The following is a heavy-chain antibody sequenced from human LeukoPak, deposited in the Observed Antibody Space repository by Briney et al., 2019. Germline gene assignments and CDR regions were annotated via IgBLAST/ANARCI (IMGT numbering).Heavy chain of an antibody. Sequence: PGGSLRLSCAASGFTFSSYAMHWVRQAPGKGLEWVAVISYDGSNKYYADSVKGRFTISRDNSKNTLYLQMNSLRAEDTAVYYCARDEKGLFDPWDQGTLVTVSS. J-gene: IGHJ5*02. V-gene: IGHV3-30-3*01. CDR2: ISYDGSNK. CDR1: GFTFSSYA. CDR3: ARDEKGLFDP.